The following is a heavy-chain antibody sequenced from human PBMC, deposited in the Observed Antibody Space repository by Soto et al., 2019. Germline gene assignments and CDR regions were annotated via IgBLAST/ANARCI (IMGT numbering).Heavy chain of an antibody. CDR1: GFTFDDYA. Sequence: EVQLVESGGGLVQPGRSLRLSCAASGFTFDDYAMHWVRQAPGKGLEWVSGICWNSGSIGYADSVKGRFTISRDNAKNSLYLQMNSLRAEDTALYYCAKDTGSGWYCSYYYFDYWCKRTLVSVS. J-gene: IGHJ4*02. CDR2: ICWNSGSI. V-gene: IGHV3-9*01. D-gene: IGHD6-19*01. CDR3: AKDTGSGWYCSYYYFDY.